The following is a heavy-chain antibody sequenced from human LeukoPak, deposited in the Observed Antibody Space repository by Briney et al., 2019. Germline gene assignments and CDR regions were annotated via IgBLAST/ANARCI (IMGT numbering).Heavy chain of an antibody. J-gene: IGHJ4*02. CDR2: ISEGGTST. D-gene: IGHD5-12*01. CDR1: GFTFSNYA. CDR3: AKETRGSYSDY. Sequence: GGSLRLSCAVSGFTFSNYAMSWVRQAPGKGLEWVSVISEGGTSTYYADSVKGRFTISRDNSKNTLYLQMNSLRAEDTAVYYCAKETRGSYSDYWGQGTLVTVSS. V-gene: IGHV3-23*01.